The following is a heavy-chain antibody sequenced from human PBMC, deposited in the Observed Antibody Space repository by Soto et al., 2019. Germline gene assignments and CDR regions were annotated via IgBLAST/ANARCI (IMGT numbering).Heavy chain of an antibody. CDR1: GVSISETSYY. Sequence: PSETLSLTCTVSGVSISETSYYWAWIRQTPAKGLEWIGTIYYSRETFYNPSLKSRVTISIDTTKNHFSLNMTSVTAADTASYYFARDGSFWGQGVLVTVSS. CDR2: IYYSRET. V-gene: IGHV4-39*02. D-gene: IGHD3-16*02. J-gene: IGHJ1*01. CDR3: ARDGSF.